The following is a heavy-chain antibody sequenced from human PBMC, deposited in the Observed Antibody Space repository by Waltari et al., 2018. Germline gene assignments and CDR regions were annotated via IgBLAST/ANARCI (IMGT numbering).Heavy chain of an antibody. Sequence: EVQLVESGGGVVKPGGSRRLSCAASGFPFSSYSMNWVLQAPGKGLGWVSTISSSSTYIYYADSLNGRFTISRDNAKNSLYLQMNSLRAEDTAMYYCARESVAVAGTDYWGQGTLVTVSS. J-gene: IGHJ4*02. CDR2: ISSSSTYI. CDR1: GFPFSSYS. D-gene: IGHD6-19*01. V-gene: IGHV3-21*01. CDR3: ARESVAVAGTDY.